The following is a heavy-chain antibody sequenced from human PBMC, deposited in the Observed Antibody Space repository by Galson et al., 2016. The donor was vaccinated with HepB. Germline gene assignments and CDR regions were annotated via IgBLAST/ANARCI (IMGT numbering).Heavy chain of an antibody. D-gene: IGHD2-2*01. V-gene: IGHV3-23*01. CDR3: AKVREACSRTSCYHYYGTDV. J-gene: IGHJ6*02. CDR1: GFTFRNYG. CDR2: ISGSSAT. Sequence: SLRLSCAASGFTFRNYGMSWVRQAPGKGLEWVSAISGSSATYYADSVKGRFTTSRDNSKNTLFLQMNTLRAEDTAVYYCAKVREACSRTSCYHYYGTDVWGQGTTVTVSS.